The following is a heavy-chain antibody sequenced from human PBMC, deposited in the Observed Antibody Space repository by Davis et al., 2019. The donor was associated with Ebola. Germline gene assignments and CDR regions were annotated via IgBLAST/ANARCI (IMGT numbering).Heavy chain of an antibody. Sequence: GESLKISCAASGFTFSSNSTNWVLPSPGKGLEWVSSISSSSSYIYYADSVKGRFTISRDNAKNSLYLQMNSLRAEDTAVYYCARAHYDYTYDYWGQGTLVTVSS. V-gene: IGHV3-21*01. CDR2: ISSSSSYI. CDR3: ARAHYDYTYDY. D-gene: IGHD3-16*01. CDR1: GFTFSSNS. J-gene: IGHJ4*02.